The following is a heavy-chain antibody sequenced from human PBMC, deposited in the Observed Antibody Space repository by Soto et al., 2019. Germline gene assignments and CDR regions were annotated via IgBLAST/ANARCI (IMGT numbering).Heavy chain of an antibody. V-gene: IGHV4-31*03. CDR3: ARGYCSSTSCFDP. CDR2: IYSSGST. CDR1: GGSISSGGYY. Sequence: QVQLQESGPGLVKPSQTLSLTCSVSGGSISSGGYYWSWIRQHPGKGLEWIGYIYSSGSTSYNPSLKSRVTISVDTSKNQFSLKLSSVTAADTAVYYCARGYCSSTSCFDPWGQGTLVTVSS. D-gene: IGHD2-2*01. J-gene: IGHJ5*02.